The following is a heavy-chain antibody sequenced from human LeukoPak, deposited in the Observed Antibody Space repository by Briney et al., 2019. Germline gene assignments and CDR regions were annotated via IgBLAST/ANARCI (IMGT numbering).Heavy chain of an antibody. CDR1: GGTFSSYT. V-gene: IGHV1-69*04. J-gene: IGHJ4*02. Sequence: SVKVSYKASGGTFSSYTISWVRQAPGQGLEWMGRIIPILGIANYAQKFQGRVTITADKSTSTAYMELSSLRSEDTAVYYCAREIFGSGSYPDYWGQGTLVTVSS. D-gene: IGHD3-10*01. CDR2: IIPILGIA. CDR3: AREIFGSGSYPDY.